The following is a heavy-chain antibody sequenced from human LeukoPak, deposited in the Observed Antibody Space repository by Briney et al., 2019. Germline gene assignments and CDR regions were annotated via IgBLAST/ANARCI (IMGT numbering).Heavy chain of an antibody. CDR1: GHSLTELS. J-gene: IGHJ3*02. V-gene: IGHV1-24*01. Sequence: ASVKVSCKVSGHSLTELSMQWVRQAPGEGLEWMGGVDLEDGETIYAQKFQGRVTMTEDTSTDTAYMELSSLRSEDTAVYYCATRKTWELLKAFDIWGQGTMVTVSS. D-gene: IGHD1-26*01. CDR2: VDLEDGET. CDR3: ATRKTWELLKAFDI.